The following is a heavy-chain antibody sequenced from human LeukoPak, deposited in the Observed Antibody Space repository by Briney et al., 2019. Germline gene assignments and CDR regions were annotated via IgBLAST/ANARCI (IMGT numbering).Heavy chain of an antibody. D-gene: IGHD6-19*01. Sequence: GGSLGLSCAASGFTVSSNYMSWVRQAPGKGLEWVSVIYSGGSTYYADSVKGRFTISRDNSKNTLYLQMNSLRAEDTAVYYCASPSSSSGWFLPLRYWGQGTVVTVSS. CDR1: GFTVSSNY. J-gene: IGHJ4*02. CDR3: ASPSSSSGWFLPLRY. CDR2: IYSGGST. V-gene: IGHV3-53*05.